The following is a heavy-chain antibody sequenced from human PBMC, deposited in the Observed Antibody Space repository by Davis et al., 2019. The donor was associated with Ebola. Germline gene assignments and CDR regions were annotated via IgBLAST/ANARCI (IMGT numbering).Heavy chain of an antibody. Sequence: MPSETLSLTCAVSGGSISSSNWWSWVRQPPGKGLAWIGEIYHSGSTNYHPSLKSRVTISVDKSKNQFSLKLSSGTAADTAVYYCARENGWLQSGWFDPWGQGTLVTVSS. CDR2: IYHSGST. CDR3: ARENGWLQSGWFDP. V-gene: IGHV4-4*02. J-gene: IGHJ5*02. D-gene: IGHD5-24*01. CDR1: GGSISSSNW.